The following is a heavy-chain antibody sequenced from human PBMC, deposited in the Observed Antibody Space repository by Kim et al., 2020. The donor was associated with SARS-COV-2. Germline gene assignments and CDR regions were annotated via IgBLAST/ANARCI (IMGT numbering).Heavy chain of an antibody. Sequence: GGSLRLSCTASGFIFSRYDMHWVHQAPGKGLVWVAVMSHDGINKYYADSVKGRFTISRDNSKNTLYLQMISLRAEDTAMFYCVRGVSRDYWGQGTLVTVSS. CDR2: MSHDGINK. V-gene: IGHV3-33*05. CDR3: VRGVSRDY. CDR1: GFIFSRYD. J-gene: IGHJ4*02.